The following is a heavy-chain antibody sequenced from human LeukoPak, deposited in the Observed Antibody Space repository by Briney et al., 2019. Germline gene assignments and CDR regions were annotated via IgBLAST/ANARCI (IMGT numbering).Heavy chain of an antibody. CDR3: ARRLRRNYFDY. V-gene: IGHV3-48*03. D-gene: IGHD4-17*01. CDR2: ISSSGSTI. CDR1: GFTFSSYE. J-gene: IGHJ4*02. Sequence: GGSLRLSCEASGFTFSSYEMDWVRQAPGKGLEWVSYISSSGSTIYYADSVKGRFTISRGNAKNSLYLQMNSLRAEDTAVYYCARRLRRNYFDYWGQGTLVTVSS.